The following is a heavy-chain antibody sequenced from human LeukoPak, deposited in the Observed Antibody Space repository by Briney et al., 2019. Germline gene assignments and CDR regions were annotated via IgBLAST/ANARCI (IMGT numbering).Heavy chain of an antibody. CDR1: GNSFTSYW. D-gene: IGHD2-2*01. CDR2: IYPGDSDT. V-gene: IGHV5-51*01. CDR3: ARVPAPSNFYYYYGMDV. Sequence: HGESLKISCKGSGNSFTSYWIGWVRQMPGKGLEWMGIIYPGDSDTRYSPSFQGQVTISADKSISTAYLQWSSLKASDTAMYYCARVPAPSNFYYYYGMDVWGQGTTVTVSS. J-gene: IGHJ6*02.